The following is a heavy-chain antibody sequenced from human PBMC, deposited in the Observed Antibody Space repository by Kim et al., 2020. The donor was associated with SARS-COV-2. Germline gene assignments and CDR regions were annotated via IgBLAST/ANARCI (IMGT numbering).Heavy chain of an antibody. CDR1: GFTSSGDW. Sequence: GSLRLSCAASGFTSSGDWMHWVRQAPGKGLMWVSRIDGGGTATAYADAVEGQFTISRDRAKDTLYLQMNSLRDEDTAIYYCVRARYDGNCFGRWGQGTLVTVSS. D-gene: IGHD2-21*02. CDR2: IDGGGTAT. J-gene: IGHJ4*02. V-gene: IGHV3-74*01. CDR3: VRARYDGNCFGR.